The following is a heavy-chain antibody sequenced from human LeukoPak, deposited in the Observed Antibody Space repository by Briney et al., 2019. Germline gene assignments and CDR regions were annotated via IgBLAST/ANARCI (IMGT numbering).Heavy chain of an antibody. D-gene: IGHD3-3*01. Sequence: GGSLRPSCAASGFTFSSYGMHWVRQAPGKGLEWVAVISYDGSNKYYADSVKGRFTISRDNSKNTLYLQMNSLRAEDTAVYYCAKELRFLEWLPYFDYWGQGTLVTVSS. CDR2: ISYDGSNK. CDR3: AKELRFLEWLPYFDY. J-gene: IGHJ4*02. V-gene: IGHV3-30*18. CDR1: GFTFSSYG.